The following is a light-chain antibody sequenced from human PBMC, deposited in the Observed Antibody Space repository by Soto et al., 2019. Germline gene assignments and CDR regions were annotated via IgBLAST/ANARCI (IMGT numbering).Light chain of an antibody. J-gene: IGLJ2*01. Sequence: QSALTQPPSASGSPGQSVTISCTGTSSDVGGYNYVSWYQQHPGKAPKLLISGNNNRPSGVPDRFSASKSGTSASLAITGLQAEDEADYYCQSYDSSLSGPVVFGGGTKLTVL. CDR2: GNN. V-gene: IGLV2-8*01. CDR1: SSDVGGYNY. CDR3: QSYDSSLSGPVV.